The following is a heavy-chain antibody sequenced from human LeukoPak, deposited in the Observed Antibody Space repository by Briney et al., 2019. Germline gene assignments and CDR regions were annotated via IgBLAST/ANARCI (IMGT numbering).Heavy chain of an antibody. CDR1: GFTFSSYA. CDR3: ARRSGVDDAFDI. J-gene: IGHJ3*02. Sequence: GGSLRLSCAASGFTFSSYAMSWVRQAPGKGLEWVSSISSGSSYIYYADSVKGRFTISRDNSKNTLYLQMGSLRAEDMAVYYCARRSGVDDAFDIWGQGTMVTVSS. D-gene: IGHD7-27*01. V-gene: IGHV3-21*01. CDR2: ISSGSSYI.